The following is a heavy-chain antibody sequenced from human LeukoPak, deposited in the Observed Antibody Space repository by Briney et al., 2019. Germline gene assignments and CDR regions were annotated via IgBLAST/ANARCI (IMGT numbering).Heavy chain of an antibody. CDR1: GFTFSSYA. Sequence: GGSLRLFCAASGFTFSSYAMSWVRQAPGKGLEWVSAISGSGGSTYYADSVKGRFTVSRDNSKNTLYLQMNSLRAEDTAVYYCAKGREMATIPRFDPWGQGTLVTVSS. J-gene: IGHJ5*02. V-gene: IGHV3-23*01. D-gene: IGHD5-24*01. CDR3: AKGREMATIPRFDP. CDR2: ISGSGGST.